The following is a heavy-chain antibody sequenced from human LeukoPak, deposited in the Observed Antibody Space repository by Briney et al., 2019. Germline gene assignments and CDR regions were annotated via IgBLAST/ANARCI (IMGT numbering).Heavy chain of an antibody. CDR3: ARWGITMVRGVMRNWFDP. CDR1: GGSISSSNW. V-gene: IGHV4-4*02. J-gene: IGHJ5*02. Sequence: PSETLSLTCAVSGGSISSSNWRSWVRPPPGKGLEWIGEIYHSGSTNYNPPLKSRVTISVDKSKNQFSLKLSSVTAADTAVYYCARWGITMVRGVMRNWFDPWGQGTLVTVSS. D-gene: IGHD3-10*01. CDR2: IYHSGST.